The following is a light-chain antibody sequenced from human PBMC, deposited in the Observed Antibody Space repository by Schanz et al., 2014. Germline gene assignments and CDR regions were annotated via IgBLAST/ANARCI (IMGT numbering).Light chain of an antibody. CDR1: EDVNNK. V-gene: IGKV3-20*01. CDR2: GAS. J-gene: IGKJ5*01. Sequence: EILMTQSPATLSVSPGERAILSCRASEDVNNKLAWFQQRPGQAPKLLIYGASNRSPGIPDRFSGSGSGTDFTLTISRLEPEDYAVYYCQQYGGSPITFGQGTRLEIK. CDR3: QQYGGSPIT.